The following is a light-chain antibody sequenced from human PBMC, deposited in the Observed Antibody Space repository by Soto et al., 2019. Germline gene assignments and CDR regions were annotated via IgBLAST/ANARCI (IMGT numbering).Light chain of an antibody. Sequence: QAVVTQPPSVSGAPGQRVTISCTGSSSNIGAGYDVHWYQQLPGTAPKLLIYGDNNRPSGVPDRFSGSKSGTSASLAITGLQAEDEAEYYCQSYDSRLSAWVFGGGTKLTVL. V-gene: IGLV1-40*01. J-gene: IGLJ3*02. CDR1: SSNIGAGYD. CDR2: GDN. CDR3: QSYDSRLSAWV.